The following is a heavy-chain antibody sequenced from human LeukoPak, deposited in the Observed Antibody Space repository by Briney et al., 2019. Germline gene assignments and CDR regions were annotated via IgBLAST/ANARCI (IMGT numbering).Heavy chain of an antibody. D-gene: IGHD6-19*01. CDR2: VNPNSDGT. CDR3: ARGTEATSGWDLTY. CDR1: GYTFTGFF. V-gene: IGHV1-2*02. J-gene: IGHJ4*02. Sequence: ASVKVSYKASGYTFTGFFVHWVRQAPGQGLEWMGWVNPNSDGTSYGQKFQGRVTMTTDMSNSTAYMELRGLRSDDMATYYCARGTEATSGWDLTYWGQGTLVTVSS.